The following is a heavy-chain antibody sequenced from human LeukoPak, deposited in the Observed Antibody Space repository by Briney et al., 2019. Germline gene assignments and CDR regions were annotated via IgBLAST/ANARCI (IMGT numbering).Heavy chain of an antibody. J-gene: IGHJ4*02. Sequence: ASVKVSCKASGGTFSSYAISWVRQAPGQGLEWMGGIIPIFGTANYAQKFQGRVTITADKSTSTAYMELSSLRSEDTAVYYCARGQGDYFGRGIYYAYFDYGGQEPL. V-gene: IGHV1-69*06. CDR1: GGTFSSYA. D-gene: IGHD3-10*01. CDR2: IIPIFGTA. CDR3: ARGQGDYFGRGIYYAYFDY.